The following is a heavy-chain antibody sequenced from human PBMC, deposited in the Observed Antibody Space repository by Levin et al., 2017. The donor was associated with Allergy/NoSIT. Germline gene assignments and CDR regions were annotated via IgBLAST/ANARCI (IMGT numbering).Heavy chain of an antibody. J-gene: IGHJ2*01. CDR3: ARDMATFDF. CDR2: ISGSGGDT. D-gene: IGHD3-10*01. CDR1: RFTFSGFL. Sequence: GGSLRLSCAASRFTFSGFLMSWVRQAPGKGLEWVSGISGSGGDTYYADSVKGRFTISRDNSKNTMYLQMNSLRAEDTAIYYCARDMATFDFWGRGTLVTVSS. V-gene: IGHV3-23*01.